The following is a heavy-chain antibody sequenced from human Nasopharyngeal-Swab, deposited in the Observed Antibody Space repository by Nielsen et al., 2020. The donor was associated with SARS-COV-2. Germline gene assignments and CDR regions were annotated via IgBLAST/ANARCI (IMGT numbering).Heavy chain of an antibody. Sequence: GESLKISCKGSGYSFTSYWISWVRQMPGKGLEWMGRIDPSDSYTNYSPSFQGHVTISADKSISTAYLQWSSLKASDTAMYYCARNHYQHYYYYYYMDVWGKGTTVTVSS. J-gene: IGHJ6*03. D-gene: IGHD3-10*01. CDR3: ARNHYQHYYYYYYMDV. V-gene: IGHV5-10-1*01. CDR2: IDPSDSYT. CDR1: GYSFTSYW.